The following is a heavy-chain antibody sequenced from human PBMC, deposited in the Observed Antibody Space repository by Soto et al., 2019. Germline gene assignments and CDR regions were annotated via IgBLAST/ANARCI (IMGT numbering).Heavy chain of an antibody. CDR3: ARVGIVVVVAHPGAFDI. D-gene: IGHD2-15*01. V-gene: IGHV4-30-4*01. Sequence: PSETLSLTCTVSGGSISSGDYYWSWIRQPPGKGLEWIGYIYYSGSTYYNPSLKSRVTISVDTSKNQFSLKLSSVTAADTAVYYCARVGIVVVVAHPGAFDIWGQGTMVTVSS. CDR2: IYYSGST. J-gene: IGHJ3*02. CDR1: GGSISSGDYY.